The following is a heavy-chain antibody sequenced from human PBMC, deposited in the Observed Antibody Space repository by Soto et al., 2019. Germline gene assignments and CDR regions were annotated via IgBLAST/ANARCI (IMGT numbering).Heavy chain of an antibody. CDR3: ARGQKLLRWDFDY. Sequence: ASVKVSWKASGDTFTGYYMPWVRQAPVQRLEWMGWINPNSGGTNYAQKLQGRVTMTRDTSISTAYMELSRLRSDDTAVYYCARGQKLLRWDFDYSAQRTLVPVSS. J-gene: IGHJ4*02. CDR2: INPNSGGT. CDR1: GDTFTGYY. D-gene: IGHD4-4*01. V-gene: IGHV1-2*02.